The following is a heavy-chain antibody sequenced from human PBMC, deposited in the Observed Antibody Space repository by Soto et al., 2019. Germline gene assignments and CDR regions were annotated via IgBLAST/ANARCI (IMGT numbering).Heavy chain of an antibody. J-gene: IGHJ5*02. CDR2: ISHDGGVK. D-gene: IGHD6-19*01. CDR1: GFTFSTTG. CDR3: XXXXXGAGWYNYFDP. Sequence: QVHLVESGGGVVQPGRSLRLSCAASGFTFSTTGMHWVRQAPGKGLEWVAMISHDGGVKHYTDSVKGRFTISRDTSNNTVYLQMNSLRPXXTAXXXXXXXXXGAGWYNYFDPWGQGTLVTVSS. V-gene: IGHV3-30*03.